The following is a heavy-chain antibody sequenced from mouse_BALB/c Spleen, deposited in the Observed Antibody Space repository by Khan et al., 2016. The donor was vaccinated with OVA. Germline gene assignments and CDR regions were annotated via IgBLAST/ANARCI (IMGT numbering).Heavy chain of an antibody. CDR2: IYYSGTV. D-gene: IGHD1-1*01. CDR3: ARDYGSLYGYFDV. Sequence: VQLKESGPGLVKPSQTVSLTCTVTGISITSGNYRWSWIRQFPGNKLEWIGNIYYSGTVTYNPSLTSRTTITRDTSKNQFFLEMNSLTAEDTATYYGARDYGSLYGYFDVWGAGTTVTVSS. V-gene: IGHV3-5*02. J-gene: IGHJ1*01. CDR1: GISITSGNYR.